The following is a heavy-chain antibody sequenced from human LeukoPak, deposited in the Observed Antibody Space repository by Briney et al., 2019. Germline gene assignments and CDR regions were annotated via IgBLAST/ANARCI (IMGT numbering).Heavy chain of an antibody. CDR2: IYTSGST. CDR3: ARVRGDYGEDSYYYYMDV. CDR1: GGSISSGSYS. Sequence: SQTLSLTCTVSGGSISSGSYSWSWIPQPAGKGLEWIGRIYTSGSTNYNPSLKSRVTISVDTSKNQFSLKLSSVTAADTAVYYCARVRGDYGEDSYYYYMDVWGKGTAVSISS. J-gene: IGHJ6*03. D-gene: IGHD2-21*02. V-gene: IGHV4-61*02.